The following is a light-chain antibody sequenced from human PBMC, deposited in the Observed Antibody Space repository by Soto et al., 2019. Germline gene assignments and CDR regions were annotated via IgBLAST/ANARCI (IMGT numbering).Light chain of an antibody. CDR1: QSVSSSS. V-gene: IGKV3-20*01. Sequence: EMVLTQSPGTLSLSPGERATLSCRASQSVSSSSLAWYQQKPGQAPRLLIYGASSRATGIPDRFSGSGTGTDVTLTISRLEPEDFAVYYCQQYGSSPIFGQGTKLEIK. CDR2: GAS. CDR3: QQYGSSPI. J-gene: IGKJ2*01.